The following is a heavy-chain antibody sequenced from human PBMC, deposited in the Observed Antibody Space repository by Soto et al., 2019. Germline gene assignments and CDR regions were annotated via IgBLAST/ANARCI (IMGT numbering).Heavy chain of an antibody. J-gene: IGHJ6*02. V-gene: IGHV4-59*01. Sequence: KPSETLSLTCTVSGGSISSYYWSWIRQPPGKGLEWIGYIYYSGSTNYNPSLKSRVAISVDTSKNQFSLKLSSVTAADTAVYYCARDHQEPRWGFYYYYGMDVWGQGTTVTVSS. D-gene: IGHD3-16*01. CDR1: GGSISSYY. CDR2: IYYSGST. CDR3: ARDHQEPRWGFYYYYGMDV.